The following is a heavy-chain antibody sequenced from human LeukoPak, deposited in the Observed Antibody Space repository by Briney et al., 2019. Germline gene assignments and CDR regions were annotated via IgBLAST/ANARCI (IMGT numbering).Heavy chain of an antibody. D-gene: IGHD3-10*01. V-gene: IGHV3-74*01. J-gene: IGHJ6*03. CDR3: ARDHRGSGSRYYYYYMDV. Sequence: GGSLRLSCAASGFIFSTYWMHWVRQAPGKGLVWVSRINSDGSSTIYADSVKGRFTISRDNAKNTLYLQMNSLRAEDTAVYYCARDHRGSGSRYYYYYMDVWGKGTTVTISS. CDR1: GFIFSTYW. CDR2: INSDGSST.